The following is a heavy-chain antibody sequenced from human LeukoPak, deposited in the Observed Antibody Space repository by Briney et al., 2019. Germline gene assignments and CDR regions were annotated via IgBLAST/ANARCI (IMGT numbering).Heavy chain of an antibody. V-gene: IGHV3-7*01. Sequence: GGSMRLSCAASGFTFSSYWMSWVRQAPGKGLEWVANIKEDGSEKNYVDSVKGRFTISRDNAKNALYLQMNSLRAEDTAVYYCARKDSSPTTFDYWGQGTLVTVSS. CDR1: GFTFSSYW. D-gene: IGHD3-22*01. J-gene: IGHJ4*02. CDR2: IKEDGSEK. CDR3: ARKDSSPTTFDY.